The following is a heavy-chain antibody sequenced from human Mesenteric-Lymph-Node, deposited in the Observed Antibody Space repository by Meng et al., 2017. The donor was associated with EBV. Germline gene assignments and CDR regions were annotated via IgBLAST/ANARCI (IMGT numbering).Heavy chain of an antibody. J-gene: IGHJ4*02. CDR1: GYTLSDLS. CDR2: FDPEDDDT. Sequence: QVQLVQSGAEVKKPGASVKVSCKVSGYTLSDLSMHWVRQAPGKGLEWMGGFDPEDDDTIYAQKFQGRVTMTEDTYTDTAYMELSSLRSDDTAVYFCATDVQYYGSGSYSWNYWGQGTLVTVS. CDR3: ATDVQYYGSGSYSWNY. V-gene: IGHV1-24*01. D-gene: IGHD3-10*01.